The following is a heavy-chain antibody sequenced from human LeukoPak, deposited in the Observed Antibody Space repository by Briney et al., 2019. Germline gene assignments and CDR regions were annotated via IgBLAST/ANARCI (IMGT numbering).Heavy chain of an antibody. CDR1: GGSISSYY. Sequence: SETLSLTCTVSGGSISSYYWSWIRQPPGKGLEWVGYIYYSGSTNYNPSLKSRVTISVDTSKNQFSLKLSSVTAADTAVYYCARVGAISGEGDYWGQGTLVTVSS. V-gene: IGHV4-59*08. CDR3: ARVGAISGEGDY. CDR2: IYYSGST. J-gene: IGHJ4*02. D-gene: IGHD1-26*01.